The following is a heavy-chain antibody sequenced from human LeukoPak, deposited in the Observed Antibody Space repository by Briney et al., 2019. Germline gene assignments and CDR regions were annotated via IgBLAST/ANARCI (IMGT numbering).Heavy chain of an antibody. CDR2: ISSSSSYI. CDR3: AGTGYSSGYWDSKKIWYFDL. Sequence: GGSLRLSCAASGFTFSSYSMNWVRQAPGKGLEWVSSISSSSSYIYYADSVKGRFTVSRDNAKNSLYLQMNSLSLEDTAVYYCAGTGYSSGYWDSKKIWYFDLWGRGTLVTVSS. D-gene: IGHD6-19*01. V-gene: IGHV3-21*01. CDR1: GFTFSSYS. J-gene: IGHJ2*01.